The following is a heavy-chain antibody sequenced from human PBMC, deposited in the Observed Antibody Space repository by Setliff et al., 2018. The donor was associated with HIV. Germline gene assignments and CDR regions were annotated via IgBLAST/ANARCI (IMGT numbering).Heavy chain of an antibody. D-gene: IGHD6-13*01. CDR2: ISAYNGNT. J-gene: IGHJ6*03. Sequence: ASVKVSCKASGYTFTSYGISWVRQAPGQGLEWMGWISAYNGNTNYAQKLQGRVTMTTDTSTSTAYMELRSLRSDDTAVYYCARDQVAFIAAAIYDYYYYMDVWGKGTTVTVSS. CDR1: GYTFTSYG. CDR3: ARDQVAFIAAAIYDYYYYMDV. V-gene: IGHV1-18*01.